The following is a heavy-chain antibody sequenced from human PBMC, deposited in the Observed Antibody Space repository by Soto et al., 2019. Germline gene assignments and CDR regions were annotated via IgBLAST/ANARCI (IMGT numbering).Heavy chain of an antibody. CDR1: GGSISSYY. V-gene: IGHV4-59*01. J-gene: IGHJ6*02. Sequence: SETLSLTCTVSGGSISSYYWSWIRQPPGKGLEWIGYIYYSGSTNYNPSLKSRATISVDTSKNQFSLKLSSVTAADTAVYYCARDRGQTGYYYYGMDVWGQGTTVTVSS. CDR3: ARDRGQTGYYYYGMDV. CDR2: IYYSGST.